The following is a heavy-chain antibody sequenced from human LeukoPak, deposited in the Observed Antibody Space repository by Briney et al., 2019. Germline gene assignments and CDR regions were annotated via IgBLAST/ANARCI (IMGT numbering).Heavy chain of an antibody. CDR3: ARDPGYSYDLIHYFDY. J-gene: IGHJ4*02. D-gene: IGHD5-18*01. Sequence: QTGGSLRLSCAASGFTFSNYAMSWVRQAPGKGLEWVSAISGSGGSTYYADSVKGRFTISRDNSKNTLYLQMNSLRAEDTAVYYCARDPGYSYDLIHYFDYWGQGTLVTVSS. CDR2: ISGSGGST. V-gene: IGHV3-23*01. CDR1: GFTFSNYA.